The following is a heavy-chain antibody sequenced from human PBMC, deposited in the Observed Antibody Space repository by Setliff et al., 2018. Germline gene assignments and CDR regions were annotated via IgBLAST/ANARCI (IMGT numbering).Heavy chain of an antibody. CDR2: INHSGHT. D-gene: IGHD3-16*01. CDR3: ARSMIQRNYYCGLDV. Sequence: PSETLSLTCAVYGDSFSDYYWSWIRQPPGQGLEWIEEINHSGHTNYNPSLKSRVAMSIDTSKNQLSLKLSSVTAADTAVYYCARSMIQRNYYCGLDVWGQGTTVTVSS. V-gene: IGHV4-34*01. CDR1: GDSFSDYY. J-gene: IGHJ6*02.